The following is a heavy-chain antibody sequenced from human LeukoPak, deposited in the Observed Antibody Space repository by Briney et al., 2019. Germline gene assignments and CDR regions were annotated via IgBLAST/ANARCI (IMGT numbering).Heavy chain of an antibody. CDR1: GFTFSNAW. CDR2: IKSKTDGGIT. CDR3: AKDYAYSGYDGEGAFDI. J-gene: IGHJ3*02. V-gene: IGHV3-15*01. Sequence: GGSLRLSCAASGFTFSNAWMSWVRQAPGEGLEWVGRIKSKTDGGITDYAAPVKGRFTISRDDSKNTLYLQMNSLKTEDTAVYYCAKDYAYSGYDGEGAFDIWGQGTMVTVSS. D-gene: IGHD5-12*01.